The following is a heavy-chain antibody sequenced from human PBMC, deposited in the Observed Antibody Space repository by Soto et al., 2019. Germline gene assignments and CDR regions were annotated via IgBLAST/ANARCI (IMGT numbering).Heavy chain of an antibody. CDR1: GDSINNSHW. D-gene: IGHD6-13*01. V-gene: IGHV4-4*02. CDR3: AREVNSSPARGPNWFDP. J-gene: IGHJ5*02. Sequence: SDTLXLTCAVSGDSINNSHWWSWVCQTPGKGLEWIGETYHSGTTNYNPSLKTRVTISIDKSKNQFSLKMNSVTAADTAVYYCAREVNSSPARGPNWFDPWGQGTLVTVSS. CDR2: TYHSGTT.